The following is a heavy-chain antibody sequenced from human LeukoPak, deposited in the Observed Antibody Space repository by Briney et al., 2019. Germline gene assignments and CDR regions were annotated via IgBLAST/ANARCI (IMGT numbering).Heavy chain of an antibody. CDR2: INPSGGST. Sequence: GASVKVSCKASGYTFTSYGISWVRQAPGQGLEWMGIINPSGGSTSYAQKFQGRVTMTRDMSTSTVYMELSSLRSEDTAVYYCARGGIAAAGGYNWFDPWGQGTLVTVSS. CDR3: ARGGIAAAGGYNWFDP. J-gene: IGHJ5*02. CDR1: GYTFTSYG. V-gene: IGHV1-46*01. D-gene: IGHD6-13*01.